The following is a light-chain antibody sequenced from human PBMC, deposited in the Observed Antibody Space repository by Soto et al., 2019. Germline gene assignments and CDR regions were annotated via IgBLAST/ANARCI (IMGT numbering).Light chain of an antibody. CDR2: RGS. V-gene: IGKV3-20*01. CDR3: QDYGTSAPWT. Sequence: EVVLTQSPGTLSLSPGERATLSCRASQNIRGNELAWYQQKPGQAPRLLIYRGSTRATGIPDRFSGRWSGTGFPLTIDRHEPEEFAVYYCQDYGTSAPWTFGQGTKVESK. CDR1: QNIRGNE. J-gene: IGKJ1*01.